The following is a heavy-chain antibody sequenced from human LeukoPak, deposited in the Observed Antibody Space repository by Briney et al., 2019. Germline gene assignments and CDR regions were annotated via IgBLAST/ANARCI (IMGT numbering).Heavy chain of an antibody. Sequence: PSETLSLTCTVSGASISSHYWTWIRQPPGKGLEWIGRIYTSGSTNYNPSLKSRVTISLDTSRNQFSLKLNSVTAADTAVYYCAKSNGYGLIDIWGQGTMVTVSS. V-gene: IGHV4-4*07. CDR1: GASISSHY. J-gene: IGHJ3*02. CDR2: IYTSGST. CDR3: AKSNGYGLIDI. D-gene: IGHD3-10*01.